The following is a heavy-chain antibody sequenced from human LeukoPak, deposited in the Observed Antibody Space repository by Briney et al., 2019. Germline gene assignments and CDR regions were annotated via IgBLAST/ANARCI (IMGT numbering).Heavy chain of an antibody. CDR3: ARRRSSSWYGY. J-gene: IGHJ4*02. V-gene: IGHV4-39*01. D-gene: IGHD6-13*01. CDR1: GGPISSSSYY. Sequence: SETLSLTCTVSGGPISSSSYYLGWIRQPPGKGLEWIGSIYYSGSTYYNPSLKSRVTISVDTSKNQFSLKLSSVTAADTAVYYCARRRSSSWYGYWGQGTLVTVSS. CDR2: IYYSGST.